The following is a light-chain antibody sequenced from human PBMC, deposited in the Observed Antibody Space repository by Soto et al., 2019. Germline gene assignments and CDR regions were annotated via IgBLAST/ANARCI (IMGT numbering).Light chain of an antibody. J-gene: IGLJ1*01. CDR2: EVS. Sequence: QSLLTQPASVSGSPGQSITISCPGTSSDVGSYNLVSWYQQHPGKAPKLMIYEVSKRPSGVSNRFSGSKSGNTASLTISGLQAEDEADYYCCSYAGSSTFPYVFGTGTRSPS. CDR3: CSYAGSSTFPYV. V-gene: IGLV2-23*02. CDR1: SSDVGSYNL.